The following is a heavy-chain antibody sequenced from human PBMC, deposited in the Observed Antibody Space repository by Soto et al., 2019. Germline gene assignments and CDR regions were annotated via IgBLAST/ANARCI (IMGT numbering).Heavy chain of an antibody. CDR1: GFTFHSYG. Sequence: QVQLVESGGGVVQPGGSLRLSCTTSGFTFHSYGLHWVRQAPGKGLEWVAVIWYDGNAKYYADSVQGRFTISRDTSKKTLYLQMNTLKDDATAVYFCARDVMLRGLIYLVHWGQGTLVTVSS. CDR2: IWYDGNAK. D-gene: IGHD3-10*01. J-gene: IGHJ4*02. V-gene: IGHV3-33*01. CDR3: ARDVMLRGLIYLVH.